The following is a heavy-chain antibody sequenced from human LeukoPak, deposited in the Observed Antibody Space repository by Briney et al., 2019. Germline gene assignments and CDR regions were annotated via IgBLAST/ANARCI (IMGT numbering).Heavy chain of an antibody. CDR3: ARGVRSYYYYYYGMDV. CDR2: ISSNGGST. Sequence: GGSLRLSCAASGFTFSSYAMHWVRQAPGKGLEYVSGISSNGGSTNYANSVKGRFTISRDNSKNTLYLQMGSLRVEDMAVYYCARGVRSYYYYYYGMDVWGQGTTVTVSS. V-gene: IGHV3-64*01. J-gene: IGHJ6*02. CDR1: GFTFSSYA.